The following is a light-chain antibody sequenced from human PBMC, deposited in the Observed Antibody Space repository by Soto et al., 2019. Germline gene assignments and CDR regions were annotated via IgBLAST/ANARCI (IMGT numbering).Light chain of an antibody. V-gene: IGKV1-39*01. CDR1: QTISSY. CDR3: QHSYPSLPYT. CDR2: AAS. J-gene: IGKJ2*01. Sequence: DIQMTQSPSSLSASVGDRVTITCRASQTISSYLNWYQQRPGKAPMLLLHAASTLQGGVPSRFSCSGSGTDFTLTISSLHPEDFATYCCQHSYPSLPYTFGQGTELVI.